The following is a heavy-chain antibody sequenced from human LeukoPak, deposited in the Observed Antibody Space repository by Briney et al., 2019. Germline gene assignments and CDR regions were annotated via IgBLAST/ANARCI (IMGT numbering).Heavy chain of an antibody. V-gene: IGHV1-18*01. D-gene: IGHD3-10*01. CDR2: ISVYNGNT. CDR3: ARDRITMVRGVKAQLNY. Sequence: ASVTVSFTASGYTFTIYGISRVRHAPGQGLEWMGWISVYNGNTNYAQKLQGRVTMTTDTSTSTAYMELRSLRSDDTAVYYCARDRITMVRGVKAQLNYWGQGTLVTVSS. CDR1: GYTFTIYG. J-gene: IGHJ4*02.